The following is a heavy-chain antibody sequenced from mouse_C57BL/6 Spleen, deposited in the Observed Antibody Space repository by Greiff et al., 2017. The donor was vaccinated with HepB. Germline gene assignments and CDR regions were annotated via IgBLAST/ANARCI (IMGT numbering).Heavy chain of an antibody. CDR2: IYPRSGNT. J-gene: IGHJ4*01. V-gene: IGHV1-81*01. D-gene: IGHD1-1*01. Sequence: VKLMESGAELARPGASVKLSCKASGYTFTSYGISWVKQRTGQGFEWIGEIYPRSGNTYYNEKFKGKATLTADKSSSTAYMELRSLTSEDSAVYFCARGYYYGSSYYAMDYWGQGTSVTVSS. CDR1: GYTFTSYG. CDR3: ARGYYYGSSYYAMDY.